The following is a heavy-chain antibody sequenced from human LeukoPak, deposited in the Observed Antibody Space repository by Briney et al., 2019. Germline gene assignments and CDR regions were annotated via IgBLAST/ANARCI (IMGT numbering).Heavy chain of an antibody. Sequence: TSETLSLTCTVSGGSISSSSYYWGWIRQPPGKGLEWIGYIYYSGSTNYNPSLKSRVTISVDTSKNQFSLKLSSVTAADTAVYYCARGRRDGYNWAHASLVYFDYWGQGTLVTVSS. V-gene: IGHV4-61*05. CDR1: GGSISSSSYY. CDR2: IYYSGST. J-gene: IGHJ4*02. CDR3: ARGRRDGYNWAHASLVYFDY. D-gene: IGHD5-24*01.